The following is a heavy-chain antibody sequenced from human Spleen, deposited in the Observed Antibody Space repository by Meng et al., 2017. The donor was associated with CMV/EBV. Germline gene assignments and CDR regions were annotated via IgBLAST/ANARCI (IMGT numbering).Heavy chain of an antibody. D-gene: IGHD1-26*01. J-gene: IGHJ5*02. CDR1: GFTFSSYW. CDR2: IKQDGSDK. Sequence: GESLKISCAASGFTFSSYWMSWVRQAPGKGLEWVANIKQDGSDKYYVDSVKGRFTISRDNAKNSLYLQMNSLRAEDTAVYYCATYTTTEGWFDPWGQGTLVTVSS. CDR3: ATYTTTEGWFDP. V-gene: IGHV3-7*01.